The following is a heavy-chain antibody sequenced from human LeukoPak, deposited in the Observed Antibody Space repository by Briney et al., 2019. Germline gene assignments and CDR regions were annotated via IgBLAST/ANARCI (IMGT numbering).Heavy chain of an antibody. CDR2: IWYDGSNK. J-gene: IGHJ4*02. CDR3: ARDHSPSTREFDY. CDR1: GFTFSSYG. Sequence: GGSLRLSCAASGFTFSSYGMHWVRQAPGKGLEWVAVIWYDGSNKYYADSVKGRFTISRDNSKNTLYLQMNSLRAEDTAVYYCARDHSPSTREFDYWGQGTLVTVSS. V-gene: IGHV3-33*01. D-gene: IGHD2-2*01.